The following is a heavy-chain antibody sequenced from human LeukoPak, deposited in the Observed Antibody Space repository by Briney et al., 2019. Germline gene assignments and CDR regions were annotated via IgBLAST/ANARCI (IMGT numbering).Heavy chain of an antibody. CDR3: AKDGARGVITNSFDY. CDR2: ISGSGGST. V-gene: IGHV3-23*01. J-gene: IGHJ4*02. Sequence: GGSLRLSCAASGFTFSSYAMSWVRQAPGKGLEWVSAISGSGGSTYYADSVKGRFTISRDNSNNTLYLQMNSLRAEDTAVYYCAKDGARGVITNSFDYWGQGTLVTVSS. CDR1: GFTFSSYA. D-gene: IGHD3-10*01.